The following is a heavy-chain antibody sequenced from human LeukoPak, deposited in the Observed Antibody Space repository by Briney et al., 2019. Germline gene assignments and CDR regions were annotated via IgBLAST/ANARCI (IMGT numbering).Heavy chain of an antibody. V-gene: IGHV3-23*01. CDR1: GFTFSSYA. CDR2: ISGSGGST. CDR3: AKGGVIVYYFDY. J-gene: IGHJ4*02. D-gene: IGHD3-16*02. Sequence: GGSLRLSCAASGFTFSSYAMSWVRQAPGKGLEWVSAISGSGGSTYYADSVKGRFTISRDNSKNTLYLQMDSLRAEDTAVYYCAKGGVIVYYFDYWGQGTLVTVSS.